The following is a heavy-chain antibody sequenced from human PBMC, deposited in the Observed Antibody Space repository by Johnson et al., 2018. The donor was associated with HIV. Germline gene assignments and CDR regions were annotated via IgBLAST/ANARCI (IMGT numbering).Heavy chain of an antibody. D-gene: IGHD1-14*01. J-gene: IGHJ3*02. CDR1: GFPFSSFA. V-gene: IGHV3-23*04. CDR3: ARDQGYPEPAFDI. Sequence: VQLVESGGGVVHPGRSLRLSCAASGFPFSSFAMSWVRQAPGKGLEWVSSISGGGGSIYYADSVKGRFTISRDNAKNSLYLQMSSLRAEDTAVYYCARDQGYPEPAFDIWGQGTMVTVSS. CDR2: ISGGGGSI.